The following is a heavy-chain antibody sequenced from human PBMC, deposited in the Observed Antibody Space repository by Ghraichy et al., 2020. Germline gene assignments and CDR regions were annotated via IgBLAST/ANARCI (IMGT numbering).Heavy chain of an antibody. V-gene: IGHV4-39*01. CDR2: VHYSGST. CDR3: VRRHAYCSGGSCDPGSGGMDV. CDR1: GGSISSNSYF. D-gene: IGHD2-15*01. J-gene: IGHJ6*02. Sequence: SETLSLTCSVSGGSISSNSYFWGWVRQPPGKGLEWIGSVHYSGSTHYNPSLKSRVTLSEDTSKNQFSLKLSSVTAADTAVYYCVRRHAYCSGGSCDPGSGGMDVWGQGTTATVSS.